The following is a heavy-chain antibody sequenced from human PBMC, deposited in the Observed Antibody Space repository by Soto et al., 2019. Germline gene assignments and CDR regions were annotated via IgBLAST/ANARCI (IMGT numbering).Heavy chain of an antibody. J-gene: IGHJ5*02. CDR1: GGTFSSYA. V-gene: IGHV1-69*01. CDR3: ARVYARRVYAIPPWFDP. Sequence: QVQLVQSGAEVKKPGSSVKVSCKASGGTFSSYAISWVRQAPGQGLEWMGGIIPIFGTANYAQKCQGRVTITADESTSTAYMELSSLRSEDTAVYYCARVYARRVYAIPPWFDPWGQGTLVTVSS. D-gene: IGHD2-8*01. CDR2: IIPIFGTA.